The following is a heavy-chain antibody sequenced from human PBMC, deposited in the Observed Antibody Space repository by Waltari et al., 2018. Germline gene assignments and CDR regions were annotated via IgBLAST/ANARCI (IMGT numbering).Heavy chain of an antibody. CDR2: MGGTRSGT. CDR1: GFTFSSHS. J-gene: IGHJ3*02. CDR3: AKFPGAESFDI. V-gene: IGHV3-23*01. D-gene: IGHD3-10*01. Sequence: EVQLLESGGGLVQPGGSLRLSCAGTGFTFSSHSMVWVRQAPGKGLGWGSAMGGTRSGTYYADSVKGRFTIARDNFMKTLYLQMNSLRADDTAVYYCAKFPGAESFDIWGQGTMVTVSS.